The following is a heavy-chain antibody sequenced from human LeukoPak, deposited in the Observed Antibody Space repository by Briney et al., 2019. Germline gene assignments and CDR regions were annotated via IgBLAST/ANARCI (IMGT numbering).Heavy chain of an antibody. D-gene: IGHD1-26*01. CDR2: IYTSGST. J-gene: IGHJ4*02. CDR3: ARRNLLGATTV. CDR1: GGSISSYY. Sequence: KPSETLSLTCTVSGGSISSYYWSWIRQPPGRGLEWIGYIYTSGSTNYNPSLKSRVTISVDTSKNQFSLKLSSVTAADTAVYYCARRNLLGATTVWGRGTLVTVSS. V-gene: IGHV4-4*09.